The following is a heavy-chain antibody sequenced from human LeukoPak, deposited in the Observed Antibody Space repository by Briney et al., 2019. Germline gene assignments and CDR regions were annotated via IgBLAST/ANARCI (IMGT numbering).Heavy chain of an antibody. CDR2: IYYSGST. CDR1: GGSIRSYY. V-gene: IGHV4-59*01. CDR3: AREGPNWGVDY. Sequence: SETLSLTCTVSGGSIRSYYWSWIRQPPGKGMEWIGYIYYSGSTNYNPSLKSRVTISVDTSKNQFSLKLSSVTAADTAVYYCAREGPNWGVDYWGQGTLVTVSS. D-gene: IGHD7-27*01. J-gene: IGHJ4*02.